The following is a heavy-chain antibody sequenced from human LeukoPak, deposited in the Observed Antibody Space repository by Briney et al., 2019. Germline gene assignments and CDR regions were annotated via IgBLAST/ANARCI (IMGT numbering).Heavy chain of an antibody. CDR2: ISSSGSTI. V-gene: IGHV3-48*03. CDR3: ARDVGYYYGMDV. D-gene: IGHD1-26*01. CDR1: GFTFSSYE. J-gene: IGHJ6*04. Sequence: GGSLRLSCAASGFTFSSYEMNWVRQAPGKGLEWVSYISSSGSTIYYADSVKGRFTISRDNAKNSLYPQMNSLRAEDTAVYYCARDVGYYYGMDVWGKGTTVTVSS.